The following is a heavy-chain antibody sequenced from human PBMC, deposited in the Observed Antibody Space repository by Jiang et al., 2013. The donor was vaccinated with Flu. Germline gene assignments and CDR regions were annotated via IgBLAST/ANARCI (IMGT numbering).Heavy chain of an antibody. Sequence: GAEVKKPGASVKVSCKASGGTFSSYAISWVRQAPGQGLEWMGGIIPIFGTANYAQKFQGRVTITADESTSTAYMELSSLRSEDTAVYYCARDLGENYGSGSYYHKSPLDYWGQGTLVTVSS. J-gene: IGHJ4*02. CDR2: IIPIFGTA. V-gene: IGHV1-69*13. CDR3: ARDLGENYGSGSYYHKSPLDY. D-gene: IGHD3-10*01. CDR1: GGTFSSYA.